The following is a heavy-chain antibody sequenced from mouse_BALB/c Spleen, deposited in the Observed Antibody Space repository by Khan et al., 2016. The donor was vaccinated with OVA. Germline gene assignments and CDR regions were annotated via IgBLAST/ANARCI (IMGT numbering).Heavy chain of an antibody. J-gene: IGHJ3*01. CDR3: ARGGSAY. CDR2: IRSVAYSI. Sequence: EVELVESGGGLVQPGGSRKLSCAASGFTFIDYGMAWVRQTPGKGPEWIAFIRSVAYSIYYADTVTGRFTISRENAKNTLYLEMSSLRSDDTAMYYCARGGSAYWGQGTLVTVSA. V-gene: IGHV5-15*02. CDR1: GFTFIDYG.